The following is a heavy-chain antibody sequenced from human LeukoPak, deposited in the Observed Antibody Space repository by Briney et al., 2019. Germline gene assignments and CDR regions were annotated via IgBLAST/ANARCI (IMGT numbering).Heavy chain of an antibody. J-gene: IGHJ6*03. V-gene: IGHV1-69*06. CDR2: IIPIFGTV. Sequence: SVKVSCKASGGTFSSYAISWVRQAPGQGLEWMGGIIPIFGTVNYAQKFQGRVTITADKSTSTVYMELRSLRSDDTAVYYCARVTALYYYMDVWGKGTTVTVSS. CDR1: GGTFSSYA. CDR3: ARVTALYYYMDV.